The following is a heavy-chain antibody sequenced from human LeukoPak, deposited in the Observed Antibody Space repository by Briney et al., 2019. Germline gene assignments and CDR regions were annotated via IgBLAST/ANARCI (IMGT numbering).Heavy chain of an antibody. CDR3: AKDYCSSTSRYWFDP. CDR1: GFTFSSYA. CDR2: ISGSGGST. J-gene: IGHJ5*02. D-gene: IGHD2-2*01. V-gene: IGHV3-23*01. Sequence: GGSLRLSCAASGFTFSSYAMSWVRQAPGKGLERVSAISGSGGSTYYADSVKGRFTISRDNSKNTLYLQMNSLRAEDTAVYYCAKDYCSSTSRYWFDPWGQGTLVTVSS.